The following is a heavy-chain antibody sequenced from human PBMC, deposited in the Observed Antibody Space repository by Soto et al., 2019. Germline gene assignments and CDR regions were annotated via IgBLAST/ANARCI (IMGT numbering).Heavy chain of an antibody. J-gene: IGHJ6*01. CDR1: GHSFTSYW. Sequence: AESVTISCKASGHSFTSYWLIWVPQMPGKGLEWTARIHPSDSYTNYSPSFQCHVTMSADKSISTAYLEWSSLKASDTAMYYCATWKGISSTTPPYCYYGMDVWGQGTTVTVSS. CDR3: ATWKGISSTTPPYCYYGMDV. V-gene: IGHV5-10-1*01. D-gene: IGHD2-2*01. CDR2: IHPSDSYT.